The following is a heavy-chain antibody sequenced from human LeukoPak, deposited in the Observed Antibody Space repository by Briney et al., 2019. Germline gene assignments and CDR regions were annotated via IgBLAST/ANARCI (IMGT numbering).Heavy chain of an antibody. CDR2: IIPILGIA. CDR1: GGTFSSYA. CDR3: ARDGPSGSADY. V-gene: IGHV1-69*04. D-gene: IGHD1-26*01. Sequence: SVKVSCKASGGTFSSYAISWVRQAPGQGLEWMGRIIPILGIANYAQKFQGRVTITADKSTSTAYMELSSLRSEDTAVYYCARDGPSGSADYWGQGTLVTVSS. J-gene: IGHJ4*02.